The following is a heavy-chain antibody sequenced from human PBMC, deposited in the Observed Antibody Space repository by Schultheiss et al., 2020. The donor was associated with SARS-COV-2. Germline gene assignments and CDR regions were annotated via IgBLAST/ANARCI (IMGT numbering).Heavy chain of an antibody. Sequence: SETLSLTCTVSGGSISSYYWSWIRQPAGKGLEWIGRIYTSGSTNYNPSLKSRVTMSVDTSKNQFSLKLSSVTAADTAVYYCARGRDRIAARLVVNYYYYGMDVWGQGTTVTVSS. J-gene: IGHJ6*02. CDR2: IYTSGST. CDR3: ARGRDRIAARLVVNYYYYGMDV. D-gene: IGHD6-6*01. V-gene: IGHV4-4*07. CDR1: GGSISSYY.